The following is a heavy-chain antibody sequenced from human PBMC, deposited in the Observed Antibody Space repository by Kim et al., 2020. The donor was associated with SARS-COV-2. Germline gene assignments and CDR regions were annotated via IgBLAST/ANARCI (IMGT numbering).Heavy chain of an antibody. CDR2: IYYSGST. CDR1: GGSISSSSYY. Sequence: SETLSLTCSVSGGSISSSSYYWGWIRQPPGKGLEWIGSIYYSGSTYYNPSLKSRVTISVDTSKNQFSLKLSSVTAADTAVYYCASCPYSSGWYNGMDVWGQGTTVTVSS. V-gene: IGHV4-39*01. CDR3: ASCPYSSGWYNGMDV. J-gene: IGHJ6*02. D-gene: IGHD6-19*01.